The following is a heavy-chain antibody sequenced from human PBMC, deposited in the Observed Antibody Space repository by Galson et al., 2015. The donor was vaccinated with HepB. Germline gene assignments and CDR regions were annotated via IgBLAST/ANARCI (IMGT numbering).Heavy chain of an antibody. CDR1: GFTFSSYG. CDR3: AKANYYDSSGPDY. J-gene: IGHJ4*02. CDR2: ISYDGSNK. D-gene: IGHD3-22*01. Sequence: SLRLSCAASGFTFSSYGMHWVRQAPGEGLEWVAVISYDGSNKYYADSVKGRFTISRDNSKNTLYLQMNSLRAEDTAVYYCAKANYYDSSGPDYWGQGTLVTVSS. V-gene: IGHV3-30*18.